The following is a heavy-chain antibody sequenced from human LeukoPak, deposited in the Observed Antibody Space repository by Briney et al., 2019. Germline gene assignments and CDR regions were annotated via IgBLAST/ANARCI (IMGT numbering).Heavy chain of an antibody. Sequence: SETLSLTCAVSGDSISSNYWWSWVRQSPGKGLEWIGEILQSGSTNYNPSLKSRVTISVDTSKNQFSLKLSSVTAADTAVYYCARTYSSSWYPTRIRYFDYWGQGTLVTVSS. CDR3: ARTYSSSWYPTRIRYFDY. CDR1: GDSISSNYW. D-gene: IGHD6-13*01. CDR2: ILQSGST. J-gene: IGHJ4*02. V-gene: IGHV4-4*02.